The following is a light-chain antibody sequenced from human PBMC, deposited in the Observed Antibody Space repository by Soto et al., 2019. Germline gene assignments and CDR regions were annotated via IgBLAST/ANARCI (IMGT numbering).Light chain of an antibody. CDR2: EVD. CDR1: SSDVGGYYF. CDR3: CLKAGGHHMV. V-gene: IGLV2-8*01. Sequence: QSVLTQPPSASGSPGQSVTISCTGTSSDVGGYYFVSWYQHHPGKAPKLMIYEVDKRPSGVHGRFSGSKPGNTDSLTVSWLRAEDWAHYYCCLKAGGHHMVFGGGTQLTVL. J-gene: IGLJ2*01.